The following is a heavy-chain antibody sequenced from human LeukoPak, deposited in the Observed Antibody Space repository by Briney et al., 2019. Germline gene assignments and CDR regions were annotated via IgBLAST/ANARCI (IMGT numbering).Heavy chain of an antibody. J-gene: IGHJ6*02. CDR1: GGSISSYY. D-gene: IGHD3-3*01. Sequence: SETLFLTCTVSGGSISSYYWSWIRQPPGKVLGWIGYIYYSGSTNYNPSLKSRVTISVDTSKNQFSLKLSSVTAADTAVYYCARGPQFWSGYYYYYYGMDVWGQGTTVTVSS. CDR2: IYYSGST. CDR3: ARGPQFWSGYYYYYYGMDV. V-gene: IGHV4-59*01.